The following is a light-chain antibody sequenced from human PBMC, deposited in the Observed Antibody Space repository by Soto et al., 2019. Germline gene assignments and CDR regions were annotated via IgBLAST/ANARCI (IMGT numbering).Light chain of an antibody. CDR3: SSYTTSNTRQIV. CDR2: DVS. J-gene: IGLJ1*01. CDR1: SSDVGGYNY. V-gene: IGLV2-14*03. Sequence: QSALTQPASVSGSPGQSITISCTGTSSDVGGYNYVSWYQHHPGKAPKLMIYDVSNRPSGVSNRFSGSKSGNTASLTISXXXXXDXAXYYCSSYTTSNTRQIVFGTGTKVTVL.